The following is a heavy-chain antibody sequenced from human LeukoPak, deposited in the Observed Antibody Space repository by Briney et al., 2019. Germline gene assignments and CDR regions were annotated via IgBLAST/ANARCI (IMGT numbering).Heavy chain of an antibody. Sequence: GASVKVSCKASGYTFITSDINWVRRASGQGLEWMGYIDPESGYTTYAQKFQGRVTMTRDTSTSTAYMELSSLTPDDTAIYYCTRKLRLDEHWGQGTLVAVSS. CDR3: TRKLRLDEH. V-gene: IGHV1-8*01. J-gene: IGHJ4*02. CDR2: IDPESGYT. CDR1: GYTFITSD. D-gene: IGHD1-7*01.